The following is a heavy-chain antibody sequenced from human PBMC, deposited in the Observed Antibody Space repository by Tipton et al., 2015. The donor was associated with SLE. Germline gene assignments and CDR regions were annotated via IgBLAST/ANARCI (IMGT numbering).Heavy chain of an antibody. CDR3: ARLWGSQMDV. Sequence: GLVKPSETLSLTCTVYGGSFSGYYWSWIRQPPGKGLEWIGEINHSGSTNYNPSLKSRVTISVSVDKSKNQFSLKVKSMTAADTAVYFCARLWGSQMDVWGKGTTVTVSS. D-gene: IGHD3-16*01. CDR1: GGSFSGYY. V-gene: IGHV4-34*01. CDR2: INHSGST. J-gene: IGHJ6*04.